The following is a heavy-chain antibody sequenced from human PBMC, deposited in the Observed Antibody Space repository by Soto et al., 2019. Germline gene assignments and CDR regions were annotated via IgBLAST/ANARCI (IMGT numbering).Heavy chain of an antibody. J-gene: IGHJ6*01. V-gene: IGHV3-30*18. Sequence: QVQLVESGGGVVQPGRSLRLSCAASGFTFSSYGMHWVRQAPGKGLEWVAVISYDGSNKYYADSVKGRFTISRDNSKNTLYLQMNSLRAEDTAVYYCAKDLGDIVVVVADHGMDVW. CDR2: ISYDGSNK. CDR3: AKDLGDIVVVVADHGMDV. CDR1: GFTFSSYG. D-gene: IGHD2-15*01.